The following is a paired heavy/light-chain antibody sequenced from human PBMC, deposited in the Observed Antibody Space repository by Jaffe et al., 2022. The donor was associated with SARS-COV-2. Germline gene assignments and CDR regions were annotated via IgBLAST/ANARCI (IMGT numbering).Heavy chain of an antibody. CDR1: GFTFSDYA. J-gene: IGHJ5*02. Sequence: EMQLLESGGGLVQPGGSLRLSCAAAGFTFSDYAMTWVRQPPGKGLEWVSSIGGANDDTHYADSVRGRFTISRDNSKNTVYLQMSGLRDEDTAIYYCAKDAQSYNKRWDWFDPWGQGALVTVSS. D-gene: IGHD3-10*01. V-gene: IGHV3-23*01. CDR3: AKDAQSYNKRWDWFDP. CDR2: IGGANDDT.
Light chain of an antibody. CDR3: QLYGPLPFT. CDR1: HSLSNNY. J-gene: IGKJ3*01. CDR2: GAS. V-gene: IGKV3-20*01. Sequence: EIVLTQSPGTLSLSPGERATLSCRASHSLSNNYLAWYQQKPGQAPRLLIFGASSRATGIPDRFSGSGSGTDFTLTISRLEPEDFAVYFCQLYGPLPFTFGPGTKVDIK.